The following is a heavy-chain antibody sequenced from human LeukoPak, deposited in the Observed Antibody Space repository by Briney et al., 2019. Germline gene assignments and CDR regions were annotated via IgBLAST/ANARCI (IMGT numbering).Heavy chain of an antibody. D-gene: IGHD2-2*01. CDR1: GGTFSSYA. CDR3: ARDVGYCSSTSCYGAFDI. V-gene: IGHV1-69*13. Sequence: ASVKVSCKASGGTFSSYAISWVRQAPGQGLEWMGGIIPIFGTANYAQKFQGRVTITADESTSTAYMELSSLRSEDTAVYYCARDVGYCSSTSCYGAFDIWGQGTMVTVSS. CDR2: IIPIFGTA. J-gene: IGHJ3*02.